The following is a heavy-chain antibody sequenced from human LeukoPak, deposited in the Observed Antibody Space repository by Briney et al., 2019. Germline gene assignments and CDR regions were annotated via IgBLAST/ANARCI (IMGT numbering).Heavy chain of an antibody. V-gene: IGHV3-30*03. CDR1: GFTFSSYG. CDR2: ISYDGSNK. D-gene: IGHD3-3*01. J-gene: IGHJ4*02. CDR3: ARQFYDIWSGYYTADYYFDH. Sequence: GGSLRLSCAASGFTFSSYGMHWVRQAPGKGLEWVAVISYDGSNKYYADSVKGRFTISRDNSKNTLYLQMNSLRAEDTAVYFCARQFYDIWSGYYTADYYFDHWGQGALVTVSS.